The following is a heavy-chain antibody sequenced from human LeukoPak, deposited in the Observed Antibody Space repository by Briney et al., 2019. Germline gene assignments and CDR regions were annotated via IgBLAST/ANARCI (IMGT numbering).Heavy chain of an antibody. V-gene: IGHV4-34*01. CDR1: GGSFSGYY. CDR2: INHSGST. J-gene: IGHJ4*02. Sequence: PSETLSLTCAVYGGSFSGYYWSWIRQPPGKGLEWIGEINHSGSTNYNPSLKSRVTISVDTSKNQFSLKLSSVTAADTAVYYCARARYNCLHHHCSRGYYFDYWGQGTLVTVSS. D-gene: IGHD1-20*01. CDR3: ARARYNCLHHHCSRGYYFDY.